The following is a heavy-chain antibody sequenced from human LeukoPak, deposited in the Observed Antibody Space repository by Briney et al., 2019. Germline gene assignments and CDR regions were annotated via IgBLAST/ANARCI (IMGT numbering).Heavy chain of an antibody. Sequence: SETLSLTCAVYGGSFRGYYWSWIRQPPGKGLEWIGGIKHSGSTNYTPSLKTRVTISVDPSKNQCSLKLSSVTAADTPVYSRARGPFPYGSASPRDDYSGQGTLVTASS. D-gene: IGHD3-10*01. V-gene: IGHV4-34*01. CDR3: ARGPFPYGSASPRDDY. CDR2: IKHSGST. CDR1: GGSFRGYY. J-gene: IGHJ4*02.